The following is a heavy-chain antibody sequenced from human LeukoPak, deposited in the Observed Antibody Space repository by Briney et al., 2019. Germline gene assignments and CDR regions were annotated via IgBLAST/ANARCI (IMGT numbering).Heavy chain of an antibody. CDR2: IYTSGST. CDR1: GGSISSYY. J-gene: IGHJ6*03. D-gene: IGHD6-13*01. CDR3: ARLVGSSSTYYYYYYYMDV. Sequence: PSETLSLTCTVSGGSISSYYWSWIRQPAGKGLEWIGRIYTSGSTNYNPSLKSRVTMSVDTSKNQFSLKLSSVTAADTAVYYCARLVGSSSTYYYYYYYMDVWGKGTTVTVSS. V-gene: IGHV4-4*07.